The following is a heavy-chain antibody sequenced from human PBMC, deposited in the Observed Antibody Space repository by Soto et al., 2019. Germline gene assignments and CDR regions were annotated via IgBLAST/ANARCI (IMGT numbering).Heavy chain of an antibody. Sequence: QVQLVQSGAEVKKPGASVKVSCKASGYTFTGNYMHWVRQAPGQGLEWMGWINPNSGVTNYAQKFQGWVTMTRDTSLSTAYMEVRGLTSDDTAVYYCAREYISSWFDYWGQGTLVTVPS. CDR1: GYTFTGNY. D-gene: IGHD6-13*01. CDR3: AREYISSWFDY. J-gene: IGHJ4*02. V-gene: IGHV1-2*04. CDR2: INPNSGVT.